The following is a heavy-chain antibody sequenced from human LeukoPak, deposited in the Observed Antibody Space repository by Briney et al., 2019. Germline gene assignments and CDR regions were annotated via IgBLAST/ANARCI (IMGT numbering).Heavy chain of an antibody. Sequence: GGSLRLSCAASGFTFSSYGMTWVRQAPGKGLEWVSYISSSSSTIYYADSVKGRFTISRDNSKNTLYLQMNSLRAEDTAMYYCAKGASDILDYWGQGTLVTVSS. CDR3: AKGASDILDY. D-gene: IGHD3-9*01. CDR2: ISSSSSTI. J-gene: IGHJ4*02. V-gene: IGHV3-48*01. CDR1: GFTFSSYG.